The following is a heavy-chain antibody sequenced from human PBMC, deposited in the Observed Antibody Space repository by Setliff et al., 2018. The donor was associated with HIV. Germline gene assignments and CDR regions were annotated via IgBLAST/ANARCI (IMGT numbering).Heavy chain of an antibody. CDR2: IKQDGSDM. CDR3: AIQTGFYNSHWYDY. CDR1: GLPFYNYW. Sequence: PGGSLRLSCVASGLPFYNYWMTWLRRAPGRGLEWVANIKQDGSDMHYIESVKGRFTIFRDNAKNSVFLQMNSLRAEDTGVYYCAIQTGFYNSHWYDYWGQGTMGTVSS. V-gene: IGHV3-7*01. D-gene: IGHD6-13*01. J-gene: IGHJ4*02.